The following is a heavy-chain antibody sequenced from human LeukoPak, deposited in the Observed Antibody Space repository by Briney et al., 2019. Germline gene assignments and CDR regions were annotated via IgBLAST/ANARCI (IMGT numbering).Heavy chain of an antibody. CDR3: AKYYYGSGSHYKPYHFDY. D-gene: IGHD3-10*01. J-gene: IGHJ4*02. Sequence: PGGSLRLSCAASGFTFSSYAMSWVRQAPGKGLEWVSAISGSGGSTYYADSVKGRFTISRDNSKNTLYLQMNSLRAEDTAVYYCAKYYYGSGSHYKPYHFDYWGQGTLVTVSS. CDR2: ISGSGGST. CDR1: GFTFSSYA. V-gene: IGHV3-23*01.